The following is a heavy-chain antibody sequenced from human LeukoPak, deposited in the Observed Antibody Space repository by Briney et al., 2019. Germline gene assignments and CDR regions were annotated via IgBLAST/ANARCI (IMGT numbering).Heavy chain of an antibody. Sequence: PGGSLRLSCAASGFTFARYSMNWVPQAPRKGLESVSSISSSSSNIYYADSVTGRFTISRDNAKNSLYLQMNSLRAEDTAVYYCVRAVEYYYDSSGYAVDYWGQGTLVTVSS. J-gene: IGHJ4*02. CDR2: ISSSSSNI. CDR3: VRAVEYYYDSSGYAVDY. CDR1: GFTFARYS. V-gene: IGHV3-21*01. D-gene: IGHD3-22*01.